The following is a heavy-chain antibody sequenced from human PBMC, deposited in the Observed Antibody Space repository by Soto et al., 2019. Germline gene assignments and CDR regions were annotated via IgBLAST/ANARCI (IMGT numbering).Heavy chain of an antibody. CDR1: GYTFTSYA. D-gene: IGHD3-22*01. Sequence: ASVKVSCKASGYTFTSYAMHWVRQAPGQRLEWMGWINAGNGNTKYSQKFQGRVTITRDTSASTAYMELSSLRSEDTAVYYCARDMIVVVITPGDAFDIWGQGTMVTVAS. CDR3: ARDMIVVVITPGDAFDI. CDR2: INAGNGNT. J-gene: IGHJ3*02. V-gene: IGHV1-3*01.